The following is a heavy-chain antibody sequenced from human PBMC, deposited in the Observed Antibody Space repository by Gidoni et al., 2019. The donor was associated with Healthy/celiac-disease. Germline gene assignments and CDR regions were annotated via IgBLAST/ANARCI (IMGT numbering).Heavy chain of an antibody. Sequence: QVQLQESGPGLVKPAETLSLTCTVSGGSISSYYWSCIRQPAGKGLEWIGRIYTSGSTNYNPSLKSRVTMSVDTSKNQFSLKLISVPSADTAVYYCARADVDWSGYVDMAFDIWGQGTMVTVSS. CDR3: ARADVDWSGYVDMAFDI. CDR1: GGSISSYY. D-gene: IGHD3-3*01. V-gene: IGHV4-4*07. CDR2: IYTSGST. J-gene: IGHJ3*02.